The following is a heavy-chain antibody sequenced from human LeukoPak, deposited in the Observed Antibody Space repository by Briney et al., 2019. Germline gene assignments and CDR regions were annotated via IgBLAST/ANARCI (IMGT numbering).Heavy chain of an antibody. V-gene: IGHV1-8*01. CDR2: MNPNSGNT. J-gene: IGHJ5*02. Sequence: ASVKVSRKASGYTFTSYDINWVRQATGQGLEWMGWMNPNSGNTGYAQKFQGRVTMTRNTSISTAYMELSSLRSEDTAVYYCARSRLKKNWFDPWGQGTLVTVSS. D-gene: IGHD2-8*01. CDR3: ARSRLKKNWFDP. CDR1: GYTFTSYD.